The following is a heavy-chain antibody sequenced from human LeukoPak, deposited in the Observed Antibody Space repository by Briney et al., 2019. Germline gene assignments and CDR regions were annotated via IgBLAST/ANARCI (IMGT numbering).Heavy chain of an antibody. CDR3: ARAGRGLRYFGWLTYDY. V-gene: IGHV3-74*01. CDR1: GFTFSSYW. Sequence: GGSLRLSCAASGFTFSSYWMHWVRQAPGKGLVWVSRINSDMSTTTYADSVKGRFTISRDNAKNTLYLQMNSLRAEDTAVYYCARAGRGLRYFGWLTYDYWGQGTLVTVSS. J-gene: IGHJ4*02. CDR2: INSDMSTT. D-gene: IGHD3-9*01.